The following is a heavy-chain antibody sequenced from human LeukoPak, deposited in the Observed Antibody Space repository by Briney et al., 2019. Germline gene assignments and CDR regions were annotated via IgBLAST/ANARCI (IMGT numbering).Heavy chain of an antibody. Sequence: ASVKVSCKASGHTFTSYGISWVRQAPGQGLEWMGWISAYNGNTNYAQKLQGRVTMTTDTSTSTAYMELRSLRSDDTAVYYCASTPDNYYDSSGYYLYWGQGTLVTASS. D-gene: IGHD3-22*01. V-gene: IGHV1-18*01. J-gene: IGHJ4*02. CDR1: GHTFTSYG. CDR3: ASTPDNYYDSSGYYLY. CDR2: ISAYNGNT.